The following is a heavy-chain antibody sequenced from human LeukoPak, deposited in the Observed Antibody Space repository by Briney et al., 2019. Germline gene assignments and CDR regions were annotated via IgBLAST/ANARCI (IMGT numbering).Heavy chain of an antibody. J-gene: IGHJ4*02. Sequence: PSETLSLTCAVYGGSFSSYYWSWIRQPPGKGLEWIGEINHSGSTNYNPSLKSRVTISVDTSKNQFSLKLSSVTAADTAVYYCARGGQWLVLYDYWGQGTLVTVSS. D-gene: IGHD6-19*01. CDR3: ARGGQWLVLYDY. CDR1: GGSFSSYY. V-gene: IGHV4-34*01. CDR2: INHSGST.